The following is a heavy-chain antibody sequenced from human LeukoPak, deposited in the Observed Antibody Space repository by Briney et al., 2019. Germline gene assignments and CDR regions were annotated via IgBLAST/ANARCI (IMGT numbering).Heavy chain of an antibody. Sequence: PSETLSLTCAVSGTFITSNSYFWGWIRQPPGKGLEWIGRIYYSGSTYYDPSLKNRVTISVDTSKNQFSLRLSSVTAADTAVYYCARQRVMDFDYWGQGTLVTVSS. V-gene: IGHV4-39*01. CDR3: ARQRVMDFDY. CDR2: IYYSGST. D-gene: IGHD3-16*01. CDR1: GTFITSNSYF. J-gene: IGHJ4*02.